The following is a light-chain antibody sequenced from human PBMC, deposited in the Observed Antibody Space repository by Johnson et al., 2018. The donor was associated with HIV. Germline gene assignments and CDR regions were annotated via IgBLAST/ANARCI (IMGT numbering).Light chain of an antibody. Sequence: QSVLTQPPSVSAAPGQKVTISCSGSSSNIGNNYVSWYQQLPGTAPKLLIYENNKRPSGIPDRFSGSKSGTSATLGITGLQTGDEADYYCGTWDSSLSAVVVVTGTKLTV. CDR1: SSNIGNNY. J-gene: IGLJ1*01. CDR2: ENN. V-gene: IGLV1-51*02. CDR3: GTWDSSLSAVV.